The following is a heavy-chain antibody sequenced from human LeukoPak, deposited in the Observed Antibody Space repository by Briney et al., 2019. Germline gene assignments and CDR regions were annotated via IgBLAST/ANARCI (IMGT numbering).Heavy chain of an antibody. V-gene: IGHV4-59*01. J-gene: IGHJ6*03. CDR2: IYYSGST. CDR1: GGSISSYY. Sequence: SEPLSLTFTVSGGSISSYYWSWIRQPPGKGLEWIGYIYYSGSTNYNPSLKSRVTISVDTSKNQFSLKLSSVTAADTAVYYCARDRKYYYHMDVWGKGTTVTVSS. CDR3: ARDRKYYYHMDV. D-gene: IGHD1-14*01.